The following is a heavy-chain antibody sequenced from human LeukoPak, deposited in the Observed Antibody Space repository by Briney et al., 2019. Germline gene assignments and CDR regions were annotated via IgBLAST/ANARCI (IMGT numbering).Heavy chain of an antibody. J-gene: IGHJ3*02. CDR3: ARAERGYSGYDDGGHAFDI. D-gene: IGHD5-12*01. Sequence: GGSLRLSCAASGFTFSSYAMSWVRQAPGKGLEWVSVIYSGGSTYYADSVKGRFTISRDNSKNTLYLQMNSLRAEDTAVYYCARAERGYSGYDDGGHAFDIWGQGTMVTVSS. V-gene: IGHV3-53*01. CDR1: GFTFSSYA. CDR2: IYSGGST.